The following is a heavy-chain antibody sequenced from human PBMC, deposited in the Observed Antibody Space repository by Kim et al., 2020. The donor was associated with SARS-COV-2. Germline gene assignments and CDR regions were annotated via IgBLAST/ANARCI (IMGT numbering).Heavy chain of an antibody. CDR2: ISGSGDST. CDR1: GFTFSNFA. V-gene: IGHV3-23*01. Sequence: GGSLRLSCAASGFTFSNFAMTWVRQAPGKGLEWVSTISGSGDSTYYAGSVRGRFTISRDNSKDTLYMQMNSLRAEDTAVYYCAKRLAGATRSPEFDYWG. D-gene: IGHD1-26*01. J-gene: IGHJ4*01. CDR3: AKRLAGATRSPEFDY.